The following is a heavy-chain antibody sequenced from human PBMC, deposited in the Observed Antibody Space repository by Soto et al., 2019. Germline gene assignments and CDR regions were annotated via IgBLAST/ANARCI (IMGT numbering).Heavy chain of an antibody. J-gene: IGHJ4*02. V-gene: IGHV4-28*01. D-gene: IGHD6-13*01. CDR2: IYYSGTT. Sequence: NPSETLSLTCAVSGYSISSSNWWGWIRQPPGKGLEWIGYIYYSGTTNYNPSLKSRVTISVDTSKNQFSLKLSSVTAADTAVYYCARHGPIAAAGTVFDYWGQGTLVTVSS. CDR3: ARHGPIAAAGTVFDY. CDR1: GYSISSSNW.